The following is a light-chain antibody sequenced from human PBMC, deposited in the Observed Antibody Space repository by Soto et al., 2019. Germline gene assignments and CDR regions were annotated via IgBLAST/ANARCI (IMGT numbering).Light chain of an antibody. CDR2: GAS. CDR1: QSVRSNY. CDR3: QKYGGSYWT. Sequence: EIVLTQSPGTLSLSPGERATLSCRASQSVRSNYLAWYQQKPGQTPILLVYGASSRASGIPDRFSGNGSGTDFTLTISRLEAEDCAVYYCQKYGGSYWTFVQGTKVEIK. J-gene: IGKJ1*01. V-gene: IGKV3-20*01.